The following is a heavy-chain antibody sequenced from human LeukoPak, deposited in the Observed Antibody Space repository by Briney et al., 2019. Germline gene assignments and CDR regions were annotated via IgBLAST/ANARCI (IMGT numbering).Heavy chain of an antibody. CDR2: MDPNSGNT. J-gene: IGHJ4*02. Sequence: ASVKVSCKASGYTFTRYQINWVRQATGQGLEWMGWMDPNSGNTNYAQKFQGRVTITSNTSISTAYMELSSLRSEDTAIYYCATSSGNYHFDYWGQGTLVTVSS. D-gene: IGHD1-26*01. V-gene: IGHV1-8*03. CDR3: ATSSGNYHFDY. CDR1: GYTFTRYQ.